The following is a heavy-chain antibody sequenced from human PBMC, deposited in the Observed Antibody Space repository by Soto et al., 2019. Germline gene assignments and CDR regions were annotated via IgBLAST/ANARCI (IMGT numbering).Heavy chain of an antibody. CDR3: ARDRMAADATEVAFDF. D-gene: IGHD6-13*01. Sequence: QVQLQESGPGLVKPSETLSITCAVSGGSISTYFWNWLRQPPGKGLEWIAYISDSGRILYNPSLQSRVTLSLDASQNQFSLSLRSVTAADPAVYYCARDRMAADATEVAFDFWGQGTMGSVSS. CDR1: GGSISTYF. CDR2: ISDSGRI. J-gene: IGHJ3*01. V-gene: IGHV4-59*01.